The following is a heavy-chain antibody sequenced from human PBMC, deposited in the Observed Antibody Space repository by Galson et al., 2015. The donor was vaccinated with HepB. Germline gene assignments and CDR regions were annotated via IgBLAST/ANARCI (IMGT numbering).Heavy chain of an antibody. CDR3: AGEGALVWFGELLSIGMDV. V-gene: IGHV3-48*04. Sequence: LRLSCAASGFTFSTYSMNWVRQAPGKGLEGVSYISSSSRIIYYADSVKGRLTISRDNAKNSLYLQMNSLRGEDTAVYYCAGEGALVWFGELLSIGMDVWGQGTTVTASS. CDR2: ISSSSRII. CDR1: GFTFSTYS. J-gene: IGHJ6*02. D-gene: IGHD3-10*01.